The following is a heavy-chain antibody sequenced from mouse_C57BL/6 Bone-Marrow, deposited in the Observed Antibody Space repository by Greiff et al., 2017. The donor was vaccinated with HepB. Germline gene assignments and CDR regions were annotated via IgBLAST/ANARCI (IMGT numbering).Heavy chain of an antibody. CDR2: IDPENGDT. J-gene: IGHJ3*01. CDR3: THREGDYLAD. CDR1: GFNIKDDY. V-gene: IGHV14-4*01. Sequence: EVQLQQSGAELVRPGASVKLSCTASGFNIKDDYMHWVKQRPEQGLEWIGWIDPENGDTEYASKFQGKATITADTASNTAYLQLSSLTSEDTAVYYCTHREGDYLADWGQGTLVTVSA. D-gene: IGHD2-4*01.